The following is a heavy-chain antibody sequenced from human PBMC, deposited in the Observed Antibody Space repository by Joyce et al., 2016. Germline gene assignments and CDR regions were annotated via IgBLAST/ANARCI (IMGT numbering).Heavy chain of an antibody. D-gene: IGHD5-12*01. CDR3: AGTYSGADYGLDV. V-gene: IGHV5-51*01. CDR1: GYSFSSHW. Sequence: EVQLVQSGAEVKKPGESLRISCKGSGYSFSSHWIGWVRQMPGKGLEWMGIIYPHVSATRYGPSFQGQVTISADMSISAAYLQWSSLKDSDTAIEYCAGTYSGADYGLDVWGQGTTVTASS. CDR2: IYPHVSAT. J-gene: IGHJ6*02.